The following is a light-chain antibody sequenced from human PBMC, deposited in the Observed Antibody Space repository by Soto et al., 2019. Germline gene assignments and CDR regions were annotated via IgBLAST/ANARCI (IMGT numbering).Light chain of an antibody. CDR2: AAS. V-gene: IGKV3-20*01. CDR1: QSVSSNY. J-gene: IGKJ1*01. CDR3: QQYGGLPRT. Sequence: EIVLTQSPATLSLSPWERATLSCRASQSVSSNYLAWYQQKLGQAPRLIIFAASSRATGIPDRFSGSGSGTDFTLTISRLEPEDFAVYYCQQYGGLPRTFGQGTKVDIK.